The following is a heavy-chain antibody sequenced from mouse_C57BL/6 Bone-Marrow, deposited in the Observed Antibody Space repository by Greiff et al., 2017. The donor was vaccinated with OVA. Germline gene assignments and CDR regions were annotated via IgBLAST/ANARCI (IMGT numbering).Heavy chain of an antibody. D-gene: IGHD1-1*01. J-gene: IGHJ1*03. CDR2: IDPETGGT. V-gene: IGHV1-15*01. CDR3: TRGGITTVVATKYFDV. CDR1: GYTFTDYE. Sequence: QVHVKQSGAELVRPGASVTLSCKASGYTFTDYEMHWVKQTPVHGLEWIGAIDPETGGTAYNQKFKGKAILTADKSSSTAYMELRSLTSEDSAVYYCTRGGITTVVATKYFDVWGTGTTVTVSS.